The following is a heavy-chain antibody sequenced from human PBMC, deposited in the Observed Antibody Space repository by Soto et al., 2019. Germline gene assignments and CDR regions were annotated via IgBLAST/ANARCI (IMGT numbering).Heavy chain of an antibody. CDR3: ARCSYETVEWPPFDY. CDR2: IIPIFGTA. J-gene: IGHJ4*02. D-gene: IGHD3-3*01. V-gene: IGHV1-69*13. CDR1: GGTFSSYA. Sequence: GASVKVSCKASGGTFSSYAISWVRQAPGQGLEWMGGIIPIFGTANYAQKFQGRVTITADESTSTAYMELSSLRSEDTAVYYCARCSYETVEWPPFDYWGQGTLVTSPQ.